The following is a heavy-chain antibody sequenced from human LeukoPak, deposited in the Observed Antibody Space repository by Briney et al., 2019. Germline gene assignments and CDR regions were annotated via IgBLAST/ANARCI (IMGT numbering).Heavy chain of an antibody. CDR3: ARVGDSSGYSVLDS. CDR2: IYYSGSA. J-gene: IGHJ4*02. D-gene: IGHD3-22*01. V-gene: IGHV4-59*01. CDR1: GGSISGYY. Sequence: KPSETLSPTCTVSGGSISGYYWSWIRRPPGKGLEWIGHIYYSGSADYNASLKSRATMFVDTSKNEFSLTLRSVTAADTAVYYCARVGDSSGYSVLDSWGQGTLVTVSS.